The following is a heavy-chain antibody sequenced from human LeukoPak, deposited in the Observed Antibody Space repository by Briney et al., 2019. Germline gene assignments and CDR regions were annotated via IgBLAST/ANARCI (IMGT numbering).Heavy chain of an antibody. Sequence: ASVKASCKASGYTFTGYYMHWVRQAPGQGLEWMGWINPNSGGTNYAQKFQGRVTMTRDTSISTAYMELSRLRSDDTAVYYCAKDHHLVTTKGPHNWFDPWGQGTLVTVSS. J-gene: IGHJ5*02. CDR2: INPNSGGT. CDR3: AKDHHLVTTKGPHNWFDP. CDR1: GYTFTGYY. D-gene: IGHD5-12*01. V-gene: IGHV1-2*02.